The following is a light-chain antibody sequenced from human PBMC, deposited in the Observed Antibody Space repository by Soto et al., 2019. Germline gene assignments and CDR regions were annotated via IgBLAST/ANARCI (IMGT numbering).Light chain of an antibody. CDR2: LDRSGSY. J-gene: IGLJ3*02. Sequence: QPVLTQSSSASASLGSSVKLTCILSSGHSTYIIAWHQQQPGKAPRFLMTLDRSGSYNRGSGVPDRFSGSSSGADRYLTISNLQLEYEGNDYCETWYSNTHKVFGGGTKLTVL. CDR1: SGHSTYI. CDR3: ETWYSNTHKV. V-gene: IGLV4-60*02.